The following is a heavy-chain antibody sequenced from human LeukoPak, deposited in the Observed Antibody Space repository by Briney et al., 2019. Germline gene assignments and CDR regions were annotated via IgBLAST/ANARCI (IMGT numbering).Heavy chain of an antibody. CDR1: GYTLTELS. V-gene: IGHV1-24*01. CDR3: ATDSGPRRMLGAYYFDY. CDR2: FDPEDDET. Sequence: ASVKVSCKVSGYTLTELSIHRVRQAPGKGLEWMGGFDPEDDETIYAQKFQGRVTMTEDTSTDTAYMELSSLRSEDTAVYYCATDSGPRRMLGAYYFDYWGQGTLVTVSS. D-gene: IGHD3-16*01. J-gene: IGHJ4*02.